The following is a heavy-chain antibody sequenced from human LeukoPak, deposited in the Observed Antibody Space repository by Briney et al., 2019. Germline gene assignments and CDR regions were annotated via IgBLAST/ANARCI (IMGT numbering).Heavy chain of an antibody. D-gene: IGHD4-23*01. CDR3: ARDGHGGNSFDF. J-gene: IGHJ4*02. CDR2: INANSGGT. Sequence: ASVTVSFKASGYTFTGYYMHWVRQAPGQGVEWMGWINANSGGTDYAQKFQDRVTMTRDTSISTASMELSTLTADDTAVYYCARDGHGGNSFDFWGQGTLVTVSS. CDR1: GYTFTGYY. V-gene: IGHV1-2*02.